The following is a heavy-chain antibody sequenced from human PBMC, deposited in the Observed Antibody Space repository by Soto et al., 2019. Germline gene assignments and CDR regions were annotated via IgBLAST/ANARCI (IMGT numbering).Heavy chain of an antibody. D-gene: IGHD2-15*01. CDR3: ARGHCCGGSCFYFDY. CDR1: GGSISSGGYS. Sequence: SETLSLTCAVSGGSISSGGYSWSWIRQPPGKGLEWIGYIYHSGSTYYNPSLKSRTIISIDTSKNQFSLKLSSVTAADTAVYSCARGHCCGGSCFYFDYWGQGVLVTVSS. CDR2: IYHSGST. J-gene: IGHJ4*02. V-gene: IGHV4-30-2*05.